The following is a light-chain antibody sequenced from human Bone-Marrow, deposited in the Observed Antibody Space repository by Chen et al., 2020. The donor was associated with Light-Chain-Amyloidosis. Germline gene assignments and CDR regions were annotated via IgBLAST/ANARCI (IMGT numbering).Light chain of an antibody. CDR1: DLPTKY. V-gene: IGLV3-25*03. J-gene: IGLJ2*01. Sequence: SYELKQPPSVSVSPGQTARITCSGDDLPTKYAYWYQQKLGQAPVLVIQRDTEMPSGISGRFSGSSSGRTATLTISGVQAEDEAGYHCQSADSGGTYEVIFGGGTNLTVL. CDR2: RDT. CDR3: QSADSGGTYEVI.